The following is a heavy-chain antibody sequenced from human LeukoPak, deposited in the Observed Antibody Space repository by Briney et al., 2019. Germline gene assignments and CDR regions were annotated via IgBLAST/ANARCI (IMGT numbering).Heavy chain of an antibody. CDR3: ARGKGYCNTTSCYRFDY. J-gene: IGHJ4*02. V-gene: IGHV1-2*02. Sequence: GASVKVSCKASGYTFTGYYMYWVRQAPGQGLEWMGWINPNSGGTNYAQKFQGRVTMTRDTSISTAYMELSRLRSDDTAVYYCARGKGYCNTTSCYRFDYWGQGTLVTVSS. D-gene: IGHD2-2*01. CDR1: GYTFTGYY. CDR2: INPNSGGT.